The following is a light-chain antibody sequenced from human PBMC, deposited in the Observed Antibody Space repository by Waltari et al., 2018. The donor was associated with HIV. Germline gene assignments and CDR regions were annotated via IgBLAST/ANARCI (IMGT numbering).Light chain of an antibody. Sequence: SYEVTQPPSVAVSPGKPASISLSGHELGDEYTCWYQQKPGQTPLLVIYQDNKRHSGIPERFSGSSSGPTATLTISGTLPVDEADYYCQAWGSSTSGVFGRGTKLTVL. J-gene: IGLJ2*01. CDR2: QDN. CDR1: ELGDEY. V-gene: IGLV3-1*01. CDR3: QAWGSSTSGV.